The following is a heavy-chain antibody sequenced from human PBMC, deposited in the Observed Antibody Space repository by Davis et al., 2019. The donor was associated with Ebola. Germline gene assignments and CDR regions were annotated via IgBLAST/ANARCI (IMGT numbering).Heavy chain of an antibody. V-gene: IGHV3-49*04. J-gene: IGHJ6*02. CDR1: GFTFGDYA. CDR2: IRSKGYGGTT. CDR3: TNLGWFGEFAGYYYYGMDV. Sequence: GESLKISCTASGFTFGDYAMSWVRQAPGKGLEWVGFIRSKGYGGTTEYAASVKGRFTISRDDSKRIAYLQMNSLKTEDTAVYYCTNLGWFGEFAGYYYYGMDVWGQGTTVTVSS. D-gene: IGHD3-10*01.